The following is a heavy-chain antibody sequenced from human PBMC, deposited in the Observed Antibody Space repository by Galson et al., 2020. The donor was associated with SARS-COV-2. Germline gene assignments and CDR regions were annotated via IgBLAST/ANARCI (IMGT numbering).Heavy chain of an antibody. CDR3: VRDRWPTRGRSWASHGMDV. Sequence: SETLSLTCTVSGGSVFTESDYWTWIRQTPGKGLEWIGYMHSSGDPKYNPSLKSRVSISLDTPNNQFSLRLNFVTAADSAVYYCVRDRWPTRGRSWASHGMDVWGHGTTVTVSS. CDR2: MHSSGDP. D-gene: IGHD3-10*01. V-gene: IGHV4-61*01. J-gene: IGHJ6*02. CDR1: GGSVFTESDY.